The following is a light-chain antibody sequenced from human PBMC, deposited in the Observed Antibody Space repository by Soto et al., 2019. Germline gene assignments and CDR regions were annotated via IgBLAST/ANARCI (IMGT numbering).Light chain of an antibody. CDR3: CSYAGRSTSW. V-gene: IGLV2-23*02. CDR2: EVS. Sequence: QSALTQPPSVSGSPGQSITTSCTGTSSDVGNYNLVSWYQQHPGKAPKLMIYEVSKPPSGVSNRFSASTSGNTASLTISGPQSEDEADYYCCSYAGRSTSWFGGGTQLTVL. CDR1: SSDVGNYNL. J-gene: IGLJ3*02.